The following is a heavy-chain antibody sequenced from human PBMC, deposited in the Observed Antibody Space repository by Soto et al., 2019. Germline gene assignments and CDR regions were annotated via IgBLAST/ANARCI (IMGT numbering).Heavy chain of an antibody. D-gene: IGHD6-6*01. V-gene: IGHV3-64*01. Sequence: EVQLAESGGGLAQPGGSLGLSCAASGFTLSGYAMDWVRQAPGKGLEYVSGISSNGVGTYYANSVQGRFTIPRDNSKNTVYLQMGSLRPEDMAVYYCARRARPDFYYMDVWGKGTTVTVSS. CDR3: ARRARPDFYYMDV. CDR1: GFTLSGYA. J-gene: IGHJ6*03. CDR2: ISSNGVGT.